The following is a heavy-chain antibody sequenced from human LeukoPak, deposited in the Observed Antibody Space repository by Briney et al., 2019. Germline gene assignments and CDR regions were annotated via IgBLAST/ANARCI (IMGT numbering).Heavy chain of an antibody. Sequence: PSQTLSLTCTVSGGSICSGSYYWSWIRQPAGKGLEWIGRIYTSGSTNYNPSLKSRVTISVDTSKNQFSLKLSSVTAADTAVYYCARGIAAGPSDAFDIWGQGTMVTVSS. CDR3: ARGIAAGPSDAFDI. J-gene: IGHJ3*02. CDR2: IYTSGST. CDR1: GGSICSGSYY. V-gene: IGHV4-61*02. D-gene: IGHD6-13*01.